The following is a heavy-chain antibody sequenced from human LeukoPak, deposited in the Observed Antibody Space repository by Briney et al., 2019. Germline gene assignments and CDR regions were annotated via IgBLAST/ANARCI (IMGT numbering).Heavy chain of an antibody. CDR2: ISVSGNT. CDR1: GFTLSSYA. D-gene: IGHD2-15*01. Sequence: PGESLRLSCAASGFTLSSYAMSWVRQGTGKGLEWVSAISVSGNTYHADSVKGRFTISRDSSKNTLYLQMNSLRAGDAAVYYCAKAPVTTCSGAYCYPFDYWSQGTLVTVSS. CDR3: AKAPVTTCSGAYCYPFDY. V-gene: IGHV3-23*01. J-gene: IGHJ4*02.